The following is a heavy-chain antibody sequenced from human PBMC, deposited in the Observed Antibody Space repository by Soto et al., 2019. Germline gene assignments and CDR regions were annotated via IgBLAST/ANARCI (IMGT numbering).Heavy chain of an antibody. D-gene: IGHD6-19*01. CDR1: GGSVSSGSYY. CDR2: IYYSGST. Sequence: PSETLSLTCTVSGGSVSSGSYYWSWIRQPPGKGLEWIGYIYYSGSTNYNPSLKSRVTISVDTSKNQFSLKLSSVTAADTAVYYCASLGGRGVAGTAAGIDYWGQGTLVTVSS. CDR3: ASLGGRGVAGTAAGIDY. J-gene: IGHJ4*02. V-gene: IGHV4-61*01.